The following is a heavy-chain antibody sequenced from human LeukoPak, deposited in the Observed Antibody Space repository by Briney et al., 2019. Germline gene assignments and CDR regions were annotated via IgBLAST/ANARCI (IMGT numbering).Heavy chain of an antibody. CDR1: GFSFSTYG. J-gene: IGHJ4*02. CDR3: AIDHGGVYAVAY. CDR2: IRGDGNNK. V-gene: IGHV3-30*02. D-gene: IGHD2-8*01. Sequence: GGSLSLSCAPSGFSFSTYGLLCGRQAPGQGREWVTLIRGDGNNKYYVDSVKARFTISRDNSKNTLYPQMNSLRAAHTAVYYFAIDHGGVYAVAYGGQGTRVTVSS.